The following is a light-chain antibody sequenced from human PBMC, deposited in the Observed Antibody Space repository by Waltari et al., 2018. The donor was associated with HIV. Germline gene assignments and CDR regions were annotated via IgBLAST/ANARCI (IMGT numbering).Light chain of an antibody. CDR3: SSYTRSSTHVV. CDR1: SSDVGGYNY. CDR2: EVS. V-gene: IGLV2-14*01. J-gene: IGLJ2*01. Sequence: QSALTQPASVSGSPGQSITISCTGTSSDVGGYNYVSWYQQHPGKPTKLMIYEVSNRPSGVSNRFSGAKSGNTASLTISGLQAEDEADYYCSSYTRSSTHVVFGGGTKLTVL.